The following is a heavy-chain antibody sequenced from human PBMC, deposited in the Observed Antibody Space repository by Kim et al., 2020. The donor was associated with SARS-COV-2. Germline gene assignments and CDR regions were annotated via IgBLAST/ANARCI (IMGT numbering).Heavy chain of an antibody. D-gene: IGHD3-10*01. CDR1: GGSFSGYY. Sequence: SETLSLTCAVYGGSFSGYYWSWIRQPPGKGLEWIGEINHSGSTNYNPSLKSRVTISVDTSKNQFSLKLSSVTAAATAVYYCARAARFWYYGMDVWGQGTTVTVSS. J-gene: IGHJ6*02. CDR2: INHSGST. V-gene: IGHV4-34*01. CDR3: ARAARFWYYGMDV.